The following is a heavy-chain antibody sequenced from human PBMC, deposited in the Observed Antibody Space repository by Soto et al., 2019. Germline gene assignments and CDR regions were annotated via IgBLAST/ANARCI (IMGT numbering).Heavy chain of an antibody. Sequence: QVQLVESGGGVVQPGRSLRLSCAASGFTFSSYGMHWVRQAPGKGLEWVAVISYDGSNKYYADSVKGRFTISRDNSKNTLYLQMNSLRAEDTAVYYCAKEAGYYGSGSYSVGENYYGMDVWGQGTTVTVSS. V-gene: IGHV3-30*18. CDR3: AKEAGYYGSGSYSVGENYYGMDV. CDR1: GFTFSSYG. J-gene: IGHJ6*02. D-gene: IGHD3-10*01. CDR2: ISYDGSNK.